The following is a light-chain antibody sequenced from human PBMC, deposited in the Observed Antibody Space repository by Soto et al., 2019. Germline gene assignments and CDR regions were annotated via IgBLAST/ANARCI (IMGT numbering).Light chain of an antibody. V-gene: IGLV1-44*01. CDR2: TNN. CDR1: SSNVGSNP. Sequence: QSVLTQPPSASGTPGQRVTISCSGSSSNVGSNPVNWYQQLPGTAPKLLIYTNNQRPSGVPDRFSGSKSGTSASLAISWLQSEDEADYYCAAWDDSLIALYVFGTGTKVTVL. J-gene: IGLJ1*01. CDR3: AAWDDSLIALYV.